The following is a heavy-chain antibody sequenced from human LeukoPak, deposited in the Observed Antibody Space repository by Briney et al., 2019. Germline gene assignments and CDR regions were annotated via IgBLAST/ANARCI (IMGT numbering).Heavy chain of an antibody. CDR3: AREGQGSGIHPLDY. CDR2: IATVGDT. CDR1: GFSFSSYD. D-gene: IGHD3-10*01. V-gene: IGHV3-13*04. J-gene: IGHJ4*02. Sequence: GGSLRLSCAASGFSFSSYDMHWVRQATGKGLEWVSAIATVGDTYYPGSVKGRFTISRDNARNSLYLQMNSLRAGDTAVYYCAREGQGSGIHPLDYWGQGTLVTVSS.